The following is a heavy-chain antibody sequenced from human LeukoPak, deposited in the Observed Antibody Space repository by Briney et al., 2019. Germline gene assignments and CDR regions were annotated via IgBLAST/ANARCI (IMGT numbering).Heavy chain of an antibody. CDR1: GFTFSSYG. J-gene: IGHJ4*02. CDR3: ARVSGDYYFDY. CDR2: IWYDGSNK. V-gene: IGHV3-33*01. D-gene: IGHD2-21*02. Sequence: GGSLRLSCAASGFTFSSYGMHWVRQAPGKGLEWVAVIWYDGSNKYYADSVKGRFTIYRDNSKNTLYLQMNSLRAEDTAVYYCARVSGDYYFDYWGQGTLVTVSS.